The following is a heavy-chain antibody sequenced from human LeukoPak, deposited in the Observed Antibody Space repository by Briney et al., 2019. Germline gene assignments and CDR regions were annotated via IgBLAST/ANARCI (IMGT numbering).Heavy chain of an antibody. V-gene: IGHV3-23*01. CDR3: AREVRGVIQPPIDY. CDR1: GFTFSSYG. CDR2: ISGSGGST. J-gene: IGHJ4*02. Sequence: GGSLRLSCAASGFTFSSYGMSWVRQAPGKGLEWVSAISGSGGSTYYADSVKGRFTISRDNSKNSLYLQMNSLRAEDTAVYYCAREVRGVIQPPIDYWGQGTLVTVSS. D-gene: IGHD3-10*01.